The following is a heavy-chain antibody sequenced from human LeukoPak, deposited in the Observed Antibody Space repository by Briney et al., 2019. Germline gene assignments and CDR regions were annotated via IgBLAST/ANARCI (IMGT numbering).Heavy chain of an antibody. CDR2: ISGSGDST. CDR3: ATSTVAKYDY. Sequence: PEGSLRLSCAASGFTFINYAMTWVRQAPGKGLEWVSAISGSGDSTFNADSVKGRFTISRDNSKNTLYLQMNSLRAEDTALYYCATSTVAKYDYWGQGTLVAVSS. CDR1: GFTFINYA. V-gene: IGHV3-23*01. D-gene: IGHD4-11*01. J-gene: IGHJ4*02.